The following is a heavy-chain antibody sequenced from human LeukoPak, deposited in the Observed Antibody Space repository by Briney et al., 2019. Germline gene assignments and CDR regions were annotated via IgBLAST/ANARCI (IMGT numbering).Heavy chain of an antibody. V-gene: IGHV4-39*01. D-gene: IGHD2-15*01. J-gene: IGHJ4*02. CDR1: GGSISSSSYY. CDR3: ARDGGNGVYYFDY. CDR2: IYYSGST. Sequence: PSETLSLTCTVSGGSISSSSYYWGWTRQPPGKGLEWIGSIYYSGSTYYNPSLKSRVTISVDTSKNQFSLKLSSVTAADTAVYYCARDGGNGVYYFDYWGQGTLVTVSS.